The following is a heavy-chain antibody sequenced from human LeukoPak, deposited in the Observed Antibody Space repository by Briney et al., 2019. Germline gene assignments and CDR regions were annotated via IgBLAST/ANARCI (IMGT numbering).Heavy chain of an antibody. J-gene: IGHJ5*02. CDR2: IYHSGST. V-gene: IGHV4-38-2*02. D-gene: IGHD2-2*01. CDR1: GYSISSGYY. CDR3: ARDPRWDIVVHVGFDP. Sequence: SETLSLTCTVSGYSISSGYYWGWIRQPPGKGLEWIGSIYHSGSTYYNPSLKSRDTISVDTSKNQFSLKLSSVTAADTAVYYCARDPRWDIVVHVGFDPWGQGTLVTVSS.